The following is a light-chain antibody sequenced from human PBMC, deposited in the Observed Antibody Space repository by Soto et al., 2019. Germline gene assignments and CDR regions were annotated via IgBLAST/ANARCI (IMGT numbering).Light chain of an antibody. CDR1: QGISSW. J-gene: IGKJ4*01. CDR2: AAS. Sequence: DIQMTQSPSSVSASVGDRVTITCRASQGISSWLAWYQQKPGKAPKLLIYAASSLQSGVPSRFSGSGSWTDFTLTINNLLPEDFATYYLYQYNSYPRAFPGGTKVDI. V-gene: IGKV1D-16*01. CDR3: YQYNSYPRA.